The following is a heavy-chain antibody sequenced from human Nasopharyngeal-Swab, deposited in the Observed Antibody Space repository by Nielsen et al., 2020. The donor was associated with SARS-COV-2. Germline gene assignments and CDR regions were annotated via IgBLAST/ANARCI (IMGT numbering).Heavy chain of an antibody. CDR2: IYYSGST. CDR1: GGSISSSSYY. Sequence: SETLSLTCTVSGGSISSSSYYWGWIRQPPGKGLEWIGSIYYSGSTYYNPSLKSRVTISVDTSKNQFSLKLSSVTAADTAVYYCARDRQWLVNGPAGFDYWGQGTLVTVSS. CDR3: ARDRQWLVNGPAGFDY. V-gene: IGHV4-39*07. D-gene: IGHD6-19*01. J-gene: IGHJ4*02.